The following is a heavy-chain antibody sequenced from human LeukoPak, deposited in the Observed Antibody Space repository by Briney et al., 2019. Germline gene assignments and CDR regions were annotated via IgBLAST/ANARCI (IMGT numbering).Heavy chain of an antibody. Sequence: GGSLTLSCAASGFTFSSYAMHWVRQAPGKGLEWVAVISYDGSNKSYADSVKGRFTISRDNSKNTLYLQMNSLRAEDTAVYYCARDSDYYDSSGPFDYWGQGTLVTVSS. CDR1: GFTFSSYA. V-gene: IGHV3-30*04. CDR2: ISYDGSNK. CDR3: ARDSDYYDSSGPFDY. D-gene: IGHD3-22*01. J-gene: IGHJ4*02.